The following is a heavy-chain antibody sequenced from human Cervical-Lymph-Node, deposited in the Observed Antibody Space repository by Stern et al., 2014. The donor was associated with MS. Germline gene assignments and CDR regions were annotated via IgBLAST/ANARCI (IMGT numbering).Heavy chain of an antibody. CDR2: IGPSGGGS. CDR3: ASRDNPALVADLIEY. Sequence: QVQLVESGAQVKKPGASVTVSCAASGFTFTNYFIHWVRQAPGQGLEWMAMIGPSGGGSSYAPKFQGRVTMTRDTSTNTVYMRLSSLRSEDTAIYYCASRDNPALVADLIEYWGQGTLVTVSS. CDR1: GFTFTNYF. J-gene: IGHJ4*02. D-gene: IGHD2-21*01. V-gene: IGHV1-46*03.